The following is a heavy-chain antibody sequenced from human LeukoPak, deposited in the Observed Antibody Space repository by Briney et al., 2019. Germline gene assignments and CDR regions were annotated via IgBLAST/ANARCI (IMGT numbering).Heavy chain of an antibody. J-gene: IGHJ4*02. CDR3: ARADYVWGSYRTYYFDY. V-gene: IGHV3-53*01. Sequence: GGSLRLSCAASGFTVSSNYMSWVRQAPGKGLEWVSVIYSGGSTYYADSVKGRFTISRDNSKNTLYLQMNSLRAEDTAVYYCARADYVWGSYRTYYFDYWGQGTLVTVSS. CDR2: IYSGGST. CDR1: GFTVSSNY. D-gene: IGHD3-16*02.